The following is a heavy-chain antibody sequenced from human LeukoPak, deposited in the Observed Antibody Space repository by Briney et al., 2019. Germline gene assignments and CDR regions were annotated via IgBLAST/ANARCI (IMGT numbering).Heavy chain of an antibody. CDR1: GVPFSNYY. Sequence: PSETLSLTCPVSGVPFSNYYWTWVRQSPRQGLEWIGEINHSGYTNYNPSLKSRVTMSIDTSKNQFSLRLTSVTAADTGVYYCTRAVAGHPDWGQGTLVTVSS. D-gene: IGHD5-12*01. CDR3: TRAVAGHPD. V-gene: IGHV4-34*01. CDR2: INHSGYT. J-gene: IGHJ4*02.